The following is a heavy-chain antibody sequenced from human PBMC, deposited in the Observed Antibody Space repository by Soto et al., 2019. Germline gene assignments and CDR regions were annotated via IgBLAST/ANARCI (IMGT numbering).Heavy chain of an antibody. CDR3: ARTRMIESWIDY. D-gene: IGHD2-21*01. J-gene: IGHJ4*01. CDR1: GDSISTYY. CDR2: VYYSGST. V-gene: IGHV4-59*01. Sequence: SDTLSLTCDVSGDSISTYYWSWIRQPPGKGLEWIGYVYYSGSTLYNPSLESRVTLSIDMSKKQVSLKLNSVIAADTAVYYCARTRMIESWIDYWGQGTLVTVSS.